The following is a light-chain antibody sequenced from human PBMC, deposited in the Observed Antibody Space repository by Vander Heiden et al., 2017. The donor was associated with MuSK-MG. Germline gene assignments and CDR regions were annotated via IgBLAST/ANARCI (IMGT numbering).Light chain of an antibody. V-gene: IGLV2-14*03. J-gene: IGLJ2*01. Sequence: QSALTQPASVSGSPGQSIVISCTGTSSDVGGYNYVSWYQHHPGKAPKLMIYAVRNRASGLSERFSGSKSGNSASLTISGLQTEDEAHYYCSSYTTSGTVIFGGGTKLTVL. CDR1: SSDVGGYNY. CDR3: SSYTTSGTVI. CDR2: AVR.